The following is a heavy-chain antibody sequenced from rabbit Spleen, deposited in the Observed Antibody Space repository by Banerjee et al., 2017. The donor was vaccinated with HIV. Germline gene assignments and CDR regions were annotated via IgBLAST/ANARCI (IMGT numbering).Heavy chain of an antibody. J-gene: IGHJ4*01. V-gene: IGHV1S47*01. Sequence: QEQLDESGGGLVQAGGSLKLSCKASGFDFSTYVMSWVRQAPGKGLEWIACIDTGGSGSTYYASWVNGRFTISRSTNQNTVTLQMTSLTAADTATYFCARAVGFPGTGYDYFNLWGPGTLVTVS. CDR2: IDTGGSGST. CDR1: GFDFSTYV. CDR3: ARAVGFPGTGYDYFNL. D-gene: IGHD8-1*01.